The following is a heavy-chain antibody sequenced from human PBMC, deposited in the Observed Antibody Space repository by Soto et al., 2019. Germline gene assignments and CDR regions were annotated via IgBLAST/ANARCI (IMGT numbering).Heavy chain of an antibody. J-gene: IGHJ4*02. Sequence: QVQLVESGGGVVQPGRSLRLSCAASGFTFSSYGMHWVRQAPGKGLEWVAVIWYDGSNKYYADSVKGRFTIPRDNSKNTLYLQMNSLRAEDTAVYYCARGIAAADHGVGYWGQGTLVTVSS. D-gene: IGHD6-13*01. CDR1: GFTFSSYG. CDR2: IWYDGSNK. CDR3: ARGIAAADHGVGY. V-gene: IGHV3-33*01.